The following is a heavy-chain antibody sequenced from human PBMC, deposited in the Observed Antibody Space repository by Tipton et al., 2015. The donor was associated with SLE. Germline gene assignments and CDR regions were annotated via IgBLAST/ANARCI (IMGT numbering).Heavy chain of an antibody. D-gene: IGHD6-13*01. CDR3: ARDKGQQLDGHFDL. CDR2: IYSGGST. V-gene: IGHV3-53*01. Sequence: SLRLSCAASGFTVSSNYMSWVRQAPGKGLEWVSVIYSGGSTYYADSVKGRFTISRDNSKNTLYLQMNSLRAEDTAVYYCARDKGQQLDGHFDLWGRGTLVTVSS. J-gene: IGHJ2*01. CDR1: GFTVSSNY.